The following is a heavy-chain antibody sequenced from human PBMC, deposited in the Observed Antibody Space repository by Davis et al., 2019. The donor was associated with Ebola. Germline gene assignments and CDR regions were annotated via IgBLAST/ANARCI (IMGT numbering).Heavy chain of an antibody. CDR1: GGSFSGYY. D-gene: IGHD1-26*01. J-gene: IGHJ6*02. V-gene: IGHV4-34*01. Sequence: SETLSLTCAVYGGSFSGYYWSWIRQLPGTGLEWIGEINHSGSTNYNPSLKSRVTISVDTSKNQFSLKLSSVTAADTAVYYCARVVGSYYYGMDVWGQGTTVTVSS. CDR2: INHSGST. CDR3: ARVVGSYYYGMDV.